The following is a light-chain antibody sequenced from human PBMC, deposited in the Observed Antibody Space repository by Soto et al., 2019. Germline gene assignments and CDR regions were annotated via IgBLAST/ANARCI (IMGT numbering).Light chain of an antibody. Sequence: DIQMTQSPSTLSASVGDRVTITCRASQSISSWLAWYQQKPGKAPKLLMYKASTLESGVPSRFSGIGTGTDFTLTISSLDPDDFANYYCQQYNSYSRSFGGGTKVEVK. CDR3: QQYNSYSRS. V-gene: IGKV1-5*03. CDR1: QSISSW. J-gene: IGKJ4*01. CDR2: KAS.